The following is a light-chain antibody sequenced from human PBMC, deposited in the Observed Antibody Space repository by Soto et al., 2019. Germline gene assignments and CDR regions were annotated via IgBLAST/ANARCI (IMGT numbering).Light chain of an antibody. V-gene: IGKV3-20*01. CDR1: QTINTNY. Sequence: EIMLTQSPGTLSLSPGERATLSCRASQTINTNYLIWYQQKPGQAPRLLIYGAFSRATGIPARFRGSGSGTDFTLTISRLEPEDFAVYYCQHYGSPRWTFGQGTKVEFK. CDR3: QHYGSPRWT. J-gene: IGKJ1*01. CDR2: GAF.